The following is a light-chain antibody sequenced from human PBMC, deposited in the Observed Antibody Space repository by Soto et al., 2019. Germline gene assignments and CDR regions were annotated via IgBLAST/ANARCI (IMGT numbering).Light chain of an antibody. CDR1: QSVSSY. Sequence: EIVLTQSPATLSLSPRERATLSCRASQSVSSYLAWYRQKPGQAPRLLIDDASNRATSIPARFSGSGSGTNFTLTISSLEPEDFAVYYCQQRSNLSFTFGGGTKVEIK. CDR3: QQRSNLSFT. V-gene: IGKV3-11*01. CDR2: DAS. J-gene: IGKJ4*01.